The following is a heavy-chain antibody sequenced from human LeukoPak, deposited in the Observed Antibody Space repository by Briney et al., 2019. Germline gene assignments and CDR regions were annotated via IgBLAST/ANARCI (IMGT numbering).Heavy chain of an antibody. CDR2: IKQDGSGK. CDR1: GFTFSSYW. D-gene: IGHD3-16*01. J-gene: IGHJ4*02. V-gene: IGHV3-7*04. Sequence: GGSLRLSCAASGFTFSSYWMSWVRQAPGKRLEWVANIKQDGSGKYYVDSVKGRFTISRDNAKNSLYLHVDSLRVEDTAVYYCARWGGGFDYWGQGTLVTVSS. CDR3: ARWGGGFDY.